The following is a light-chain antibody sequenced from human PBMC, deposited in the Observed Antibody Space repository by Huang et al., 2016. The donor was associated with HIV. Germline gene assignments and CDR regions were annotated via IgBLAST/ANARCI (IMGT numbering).Light chain of an antibody. Sequence: DIQMTQSPSSLSASVGDRVTITCRASQSISSDLNWYQQKPGKAPKLLIYAASSLQSGVPSRFSGSGSGTDFTLTISSLQPEDFATYYCQQSYSTPGITFGGGTKVEIK. CDR2: AAS. CDR3: QQSYSTPGIT. J-gene: IGKJ4*01. V-gene: IGKV1-39*01. CDR1: QSISSD.